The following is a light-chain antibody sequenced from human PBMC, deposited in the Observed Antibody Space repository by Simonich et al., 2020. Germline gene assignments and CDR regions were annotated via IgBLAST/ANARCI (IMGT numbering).Light chain of an antibody. CDR2: DNN. CDR1: RSNIGNNY. CDR3: GTWDSSLSAGV. V-gene: IGLV1-51*01. Sequence: QSVLPQPPSVSAAPGQKVTISCSGSRSNIGNNYVSWYQQLPGTAPKLLIYDNNKRPSGIPGRFSGSKSGTSATLGITGLQTGDEADYYCGTWDSSLSAGVFGGGTKLTVL. J-gene: IGLJ2*01.